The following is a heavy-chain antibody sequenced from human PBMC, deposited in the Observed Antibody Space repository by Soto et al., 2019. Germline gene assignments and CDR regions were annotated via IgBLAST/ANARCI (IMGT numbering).Heavy chain of an antibody. Sequence: GSLRLSCAASGFTFSSYSMNWVRQAPGKGLEWVSYISSSSSTIYYADSVKGRFTISRDNAKNSLYLQMNSLRDEDTAVYYCATLDYGGNSLSYWGQGTLVTVSS. CDR3: ATLDYGGNSLSY. CDR2: ISSSSSTI. D-gene: IGHD4-17*01. V-gene: IGHV3-48*02. CDR1: GFTFSSYS. J-gene: IGHJ4*02.